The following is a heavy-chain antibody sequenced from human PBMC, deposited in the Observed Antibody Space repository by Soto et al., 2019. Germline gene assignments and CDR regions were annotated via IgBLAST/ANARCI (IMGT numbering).Heavy chain of an antibody. CDR3: ARVRILKLRYFDWLSNYRYYFDY. CDR2: IKQDGSEK. CDR1: GFTFSSYW. D-gene: IGHD3-9*01. V-gene: IGHV3-7*01. Sequence: PGGSLRLSCAASGFTFSSYWMSWVRQAPGKGLEWVANIKQDGSEKYYVDSVKGRFTISRDNAKNSLYLQMNSLRAEDTAVYYCARVRILKLRYFDWLSNYRYYFDYWGQGTLVTVSS. J-gene: IGHJ4*02.